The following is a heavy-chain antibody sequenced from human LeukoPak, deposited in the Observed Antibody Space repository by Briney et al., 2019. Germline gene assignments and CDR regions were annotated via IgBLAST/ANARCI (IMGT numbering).Heavy chain of an antibody. Sequence: PSETLSLTCTVSGGSISSYYWSWIRQPPGKGLEWIGYIYYSGSTNYNPSLKSRVTISVDTSKNQFSLKLSSVTAADTAVYYCARGKLQFVVAYWGQGTLVTVSS. CDR1: GGSISSYY. J-gene: IGHJ4*02. V-gene: IGHV4-59*01. CDR2: IYYSGST. D-gene: IGHD1-7*01. CDR3: ARGKLQFVVAY.